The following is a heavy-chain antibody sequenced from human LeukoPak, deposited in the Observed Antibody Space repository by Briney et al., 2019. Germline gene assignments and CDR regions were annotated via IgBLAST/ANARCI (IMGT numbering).Heavy chain of an antibody. CDR2: MNPNSGNT. D-gene: IGHD3-22*01. J-gene: IGHJ1*01. CDR1: GYTFTSYD. CDR3: ATDYYDSSGYLYFQH. Sequence: RASVKVSCKASGYTFTSYDINWVRQATGQGLEWMGWMNPNSGNTGYAQKFQGRVTMTRNTSISTAYMELSSLRSEDTAMYYCATDYYDSSGYLYFQHWGQGTLVTVSS. V-gene: IGHV1-8*01.